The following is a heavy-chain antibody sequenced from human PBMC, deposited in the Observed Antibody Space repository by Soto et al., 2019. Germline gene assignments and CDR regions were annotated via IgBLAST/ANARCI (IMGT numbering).Heavy chain of an antibody. CDR3: ARSLTEGYCTITCCYTRPLYGMDV. Sequence: QEQLVQSGAEVKKPGASVKVSCKASGYTFSGYYIHWLRQAPGQGREWMGWINPNSGGTNYAQKFQGRVTVTRDTPTSTAYMELSRITSDDTAVYYCARSLTEGYCTITCCYTRPLYGMDVWGQGTTVTVSS. D-gene: IGHD2-2*02. V-gene: IGHV1-2*02. CDR1: GYTFSGYY. CDR2: INPNSGGT. J-gene: IGHJ6*02.